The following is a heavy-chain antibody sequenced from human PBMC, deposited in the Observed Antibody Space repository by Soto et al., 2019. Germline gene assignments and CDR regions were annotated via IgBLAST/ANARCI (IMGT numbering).Heavy chain of an antibody. CDR1: GYTFTSYA. J-gene: IGHJ4*02. Sequence: ASVKVSCKASGYTFTSYAMHWVRQAPGQRLEWMGWINAGNGNTKYSQKFQGRVTITRDTSASTAYMELSSLRSEDTAVYYCAREIAVAIYYIDYWGQGTLVTASS. CDR3: AREIAVAIYYIDY. V-gene: IGHV1-3*01. D-gene: IGHD6-19*01. CDR2: INAGNGNT.